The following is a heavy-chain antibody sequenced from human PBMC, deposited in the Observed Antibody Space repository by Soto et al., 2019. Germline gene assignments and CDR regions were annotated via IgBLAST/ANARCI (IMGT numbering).Heavy chain of an antibody. J-gene: IGHJ4*02. CDR1: DGSMTSSLC. V-gene: IGHV4-4*02. CDR2: VAQSGNT. Sequence: SETLSLTLTVSDGSMTSSLCLSFGLESPGEGVEWIGEVAQSGNTNYNPSLKSRVTIAADTSKNQFSLKLSSVTAADTAVYYCASTPSCTNDVCYWKHFQYWGQGTLVTVSS. D-gene: IGHD2-8*01. CDR3: ASTPSCTNDVCYWKHFQY.